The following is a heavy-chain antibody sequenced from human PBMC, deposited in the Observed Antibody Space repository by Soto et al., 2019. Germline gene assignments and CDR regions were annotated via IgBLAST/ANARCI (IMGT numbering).Heavy chain of an antibody. CDR3: ATAYDSGFDP. CDR2: IKPDNGDT. V-gene: IGHV1-18*04. Sequence: QIQLVQSGAEVERPGASVRVSCKAYGYPFSKYGISWIRQAPGQGLEWMGWIKPDNGDTNYAQKLQGRVTMTTDTSSNTAYMELRSLKCDDTAVYYCATAYDSGFDPWGQGTLVSVSS. J-gene: IGHJ5*02. CDR1: GYPFSKYG. D-gene: IGHD5-12*01.